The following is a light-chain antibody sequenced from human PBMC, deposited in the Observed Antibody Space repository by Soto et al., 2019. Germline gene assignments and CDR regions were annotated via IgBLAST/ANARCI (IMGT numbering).Light chain of an antibody. J-gene: IGKJ4*01. V-gene: IGKV3-15*01. Sequence: EIVLTQSPATLSLSPGERATLSCRASQNVNYYLTWYQQKPGQAPRLLIYGASTWATGIPARFSGSGSGTEFTLTISSLQSEDFAVYYCQQYNDWPSLTFGGGTKVDIK. CDR2: GAS. CDR3: QQYNDWPSLT. CDR1: QNVNYY.